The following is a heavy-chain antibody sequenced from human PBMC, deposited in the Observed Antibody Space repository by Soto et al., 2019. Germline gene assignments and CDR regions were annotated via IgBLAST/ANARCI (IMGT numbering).Heavy chain of an antibody. V-gene: IGHV3-23*01. CDR3: AKDSPGAADDYYYGMDV. CDR1: GFTFSSYA. D-gene: IGHD2-15*01. CDR2: ISGSGGST. Sequence: EVQLLESGGGLVQPGGSLRLSCAASGFTFSSYAMSWVRQAPGKGLEWVSAISGSGGSTYYADSVKGRFTISRDNSKNSLNLQMSSPRAEDTAVYYYAKDSPGAADDYYYGMDVWGEGTTVTVSS. J-gene: IGHJ6*04.